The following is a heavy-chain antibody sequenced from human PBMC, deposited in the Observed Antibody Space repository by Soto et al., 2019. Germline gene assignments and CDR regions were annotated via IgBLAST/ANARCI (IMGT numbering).Heavy chain of an antibody. Sequence: EVQLVESGGGLVKPGGSLRLSCAASGFTFSSYSMNWVRQAPGKGLEWVSSISSSSSYIYYADSVKGRFTIPKDNAKNSLYLQKNGLRAEDTAVYYCARASEGGRMDVWGQGTTVTVSS. D-gene: IGHD1-26*01. J-gene: IGHJ6*02. CDR1: GFTFSSYS. CDR3: ARASEGGRMDV. V-gene: IGHV3-21*01. CDR2: ISSSSSYI.